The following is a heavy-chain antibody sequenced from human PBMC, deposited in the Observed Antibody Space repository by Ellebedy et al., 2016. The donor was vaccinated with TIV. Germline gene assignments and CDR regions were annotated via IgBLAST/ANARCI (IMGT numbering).Heavy chain of an antibody. CDR3: ARRASYGDYAVQVNPWFDP. CDR1: GFNFRSYW. J-gene: IGHJ5*02. V-gene: IGHV3-7*01. D-gene: IGHD4-17*01. CDR2: IRQEGDEI. Sequence: PGGSLRLSCAASGFNFRSYWMTWVRQAPGKGLEWVVKIRQEGDEIYYVESVKGRFTISRDNAKNSLFVQMNSLRVEDTAVYYCARRASYGDYAVQVNPWFDPWGQGTLVTVSS.